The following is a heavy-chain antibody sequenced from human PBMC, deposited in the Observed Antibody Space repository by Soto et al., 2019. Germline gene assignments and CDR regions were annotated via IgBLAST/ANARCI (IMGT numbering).Heavy chain of an antibody. V-gene: IGHV4-59*01. CDR2: IYYSGST. Sequence: QVQLQESGPGLVKPSETLSLTYTVSGGSISYYYWSWIRQPPGKGLEYIGYIYYSGSTNYNPSLKSRVTMSVDTSKNQFSLRLSSVTAADTAVYYCARVRERWFTYWYFDLWGRGTLVTVSS. CDR3: ARVRERWFTYWYFDL. CDR1: GGSISYYY. J-gene: IGHJ2*01. D-gene: IGHD1-26*01.